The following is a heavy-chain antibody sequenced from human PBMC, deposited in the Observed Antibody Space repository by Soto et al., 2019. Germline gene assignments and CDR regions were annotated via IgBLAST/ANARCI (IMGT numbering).Heavy chain of an antibody. CDR3: ARDFFDSSDYTTNWFDP. V-gene: IGHV4-39*01. CDR1: GDSIGNSRFY. D-gene: IGHD3-22*01. J-gene: IGHJ5*02. Sequence: SETLSLTCSVSGDSIGNSRFYWAWIRQPPGEGLEWIGSIYHTGNAYYNPSLKSRVTISVDTSKNQFSLKLTSVTAADAALYYCARDFFDSSDYTTNWFDPWGQGTLVTVS. CDR2: IYHTGNA.